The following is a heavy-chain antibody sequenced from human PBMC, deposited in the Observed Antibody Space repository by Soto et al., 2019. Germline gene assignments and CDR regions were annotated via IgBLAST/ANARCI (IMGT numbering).Heavy chain of an antibody. Sequence: SETLSLTCTVSGGSISSYYWSWIRQPPGKGLEWIGNIYFTGTTSYNPSLKTRVTMSVDTSKNQFSLRLSSVTAADTAVFYCARVRRIGMSGSPGDSWGQGTQGTVSS. CDR1: GGSISSYY. J-gene: IGHJ4*02. D-gene: IGHD3-10*01. V-gene: IGHV4-59*04. CDR3: ARVRRIGMSGSPGDS. CDR2: IYFTGTT.